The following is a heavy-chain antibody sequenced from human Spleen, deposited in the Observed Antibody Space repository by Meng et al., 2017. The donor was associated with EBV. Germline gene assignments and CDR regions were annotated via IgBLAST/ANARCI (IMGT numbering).Heavy chain of an antibody. Sequence: QVQLVQSGAEGKKPGASGKVSCKTSGYHFKNYDINWVRQATGQGLEWMGWMNPSSGNTSSTQKFQGRVSMTRDTSIGTAYMELRSLRSDDTAMYYCARDLDRYGDYVGYWGQGTLVTVSS. CDR2: MNPSSGNT. CDR1: GYHFKNYD. D-gene: IGHD4-17*01. CDR3: ARDLDRYGDYVGY. V-gene: IGHV1-8*01. J-gene: IGHJ4*02.